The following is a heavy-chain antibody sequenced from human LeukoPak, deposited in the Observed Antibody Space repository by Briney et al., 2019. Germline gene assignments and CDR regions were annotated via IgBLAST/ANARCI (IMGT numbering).Heavy chain of an antibody. Sequence: PGGSLRLSCAASGFTFSSYSMNWARQAPGKGLEWVSSISSSSSYIYYADSVKGRFTISRDNAKNSLYLQMNSLRAEDTAVYYCASYYGSGINDYWGQGTLVTVSS. CDR1: GFTFSSYS. CDR3: ASYYGSGINDY. J-gene: IGHJ4*02. CDR2: ISSSSSYI. V-gene: IGHV3-21*01. D-gene: IGHD3-10*01.